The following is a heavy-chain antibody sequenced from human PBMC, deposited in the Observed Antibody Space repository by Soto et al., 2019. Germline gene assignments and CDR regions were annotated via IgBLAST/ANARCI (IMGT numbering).Heavy chain of an antibody. CDR1: GFTFDDYA. CDR3: AKDPKPKGKTTTYSRDYYMDV. CDR2: ISWNSGSI. D-gene: IGHD4-17*01. Sequence: GGSLRLSCAASGFTFDDYAMHWVRQAPGKGLEWVSGISWNSGSIGYADSVKGRFTISRDNAKNSLYLQMNSLRAEDTALYYCAKDPKPKGKTTTYSRDYYMDVWGKGTTVTVSS. V-gene: IGHV3-9*01. J-gene: IGHJ6*03.